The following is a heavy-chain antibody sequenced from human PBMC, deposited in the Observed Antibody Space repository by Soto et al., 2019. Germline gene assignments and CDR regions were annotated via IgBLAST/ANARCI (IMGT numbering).Heavy chain of an antibody. Sequence: PGGSLRLSCAASGFTFSSYAMSWVRQAPGKGLEWVSSISGSGGSTYYADSVKGRFTISRDNSKNTLYLQMNSLRAEDTAVYYCAKDIGYDAMTYYFDYWGQGTLFTVSS. J-gene: IGHJ4*02. CDR1: GFTFSSYA. V-gene: IGHV3-23*01. CDR2: ISGSGGST. D-gene: IGHD5-12*01. CDR3: AKDIGYDAMTYYFDY.